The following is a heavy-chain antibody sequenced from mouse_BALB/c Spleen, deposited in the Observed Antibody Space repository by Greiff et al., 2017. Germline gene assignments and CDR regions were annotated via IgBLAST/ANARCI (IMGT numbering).Heavy chain of an antibody. Sequence: EVQLVESGGGLVQPGGSMKLSCVASGFTFSNYWMNWVRQSPEKGLEWVAEIRLKSNNYATHYAESVKGRFTISRDDSKSSVYLQMNNLRAEDTGIYYCTRPAYYGNYYAMDYWGQGTSVTVSS. J-gene: IGHJ4*01. V-gene: IGHV6-6*02. CDR3: TRPAYYGNYYAMDY. D-gene: IGHD2-10*01. CDR1: GFTFSNYW. CDR2: IRLKSNNYAT.